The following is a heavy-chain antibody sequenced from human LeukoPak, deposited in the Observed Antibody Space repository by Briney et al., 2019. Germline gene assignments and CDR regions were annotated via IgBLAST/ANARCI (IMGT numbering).Heavy chain of an antibody. CDR3: ARQGNVWGSYLDY. CDR2: IFYSGST. CDR1: GGSISSYY. Sequence: KPSETLSLTCTVSGGSISSYYWSWIRQPPGKGLEWIGYIFYSGSTNYNPSLKSRVTISVDTSKNQFSLKLSSVTAADTAVYYCARQGNVWGSYLDYWGQGTLVTVSS. V-gene: IGHV4-59*08. D-gene: IGHD3-16*01. J-gene: IGHJ4*02.